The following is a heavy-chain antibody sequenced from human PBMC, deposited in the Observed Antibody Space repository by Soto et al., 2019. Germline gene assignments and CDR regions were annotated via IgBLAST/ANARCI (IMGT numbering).Heavy chain of an antibody. V-gene: IGHV3-30*18. D-gene: IGHD3-3*01. CDR1: GFTFSSYG. CDR2: ISYDGSNK. Sequence: PGGSLRLSXAASGFTFSSYGMHWVRQAPGKGLEWVAVISYDGSNKYYADSVKGRFTISRDNSKNTLYLQMNSLRAEDTAVYYCAKDGYYDFWSGYPPYYGMDVWGQGTTVTVSS. J-gene: IGHJ6*02. CDR3: AKDGYYDFWSGYPPYYGMDV.